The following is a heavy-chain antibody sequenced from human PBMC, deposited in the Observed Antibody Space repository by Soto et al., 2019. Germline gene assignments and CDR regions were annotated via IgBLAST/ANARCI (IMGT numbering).Heavy chain of an antibody. J-gene: IGHJ6*02. CDR2: INHSGST. D-gene: IGHD3-3*01. CDR3: ARWAAGYYDFWSGYYRRVYGMDV. CDR1: GGSFSGCY. Sequence: SETLSLTCAVYGGSFSGCYWSWIRQPPGKGLEWIGEINHSGSTNYNPSLKSRVTISVDTSKNQFSLKLSSVTAADTAVYYCARWAAGYYDFWSGYYRRVYGMDVWGQGTTVTVSS. V-gene: IGHV4-34*01.